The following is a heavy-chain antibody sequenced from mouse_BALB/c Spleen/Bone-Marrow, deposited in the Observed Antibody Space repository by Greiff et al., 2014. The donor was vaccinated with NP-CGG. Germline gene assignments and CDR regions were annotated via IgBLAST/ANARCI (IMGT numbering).Heavy chain of an antibody. CDR3: ARNHRGYYFDY. J-gene: IGHJ2*01. CDR2: IWTGGST. D-gene: IGHD3-1*01. V-gene: IGHV2-2*02. Sequence: VHLVESGPGLVQPSQSLSITCTVSGFSLTTYGVHWVRQSPGKGLEWLGVIWTGGSTNYNAAFISRLNISKDNSKSQVFSEMNSLQTNDTAIYYCARNHRGYYFDYWGQGTTLTVSA. CDR1: GFSLTTYG.